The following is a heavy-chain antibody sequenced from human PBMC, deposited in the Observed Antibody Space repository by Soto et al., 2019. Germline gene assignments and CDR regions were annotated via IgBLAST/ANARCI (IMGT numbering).Heavy chain of an antibody. CDR3: AKGPWQPPHCFDP. CDR1: GGSISSYY. CDR2: IYYSGST. V-gene: IGHV4-59*12. D-gene: IGHD6-13*01. Sequence: SETLSLTCTVSGGSISSYYWSWIRQPPGKGLEYIGCIYYSGSTNYNPSLKSRVTISRDNSKNTLYLQMNSLRAEDTAVYYCAKGPWQPPHCFDPWGLGTLVTVSS. J-gene: IGHJ5*02.